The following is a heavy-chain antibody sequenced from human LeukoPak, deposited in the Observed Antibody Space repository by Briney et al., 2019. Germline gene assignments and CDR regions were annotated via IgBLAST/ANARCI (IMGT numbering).Heavy chain of an antibody. V-gene: IGHV3-30*18. CDR3: AKAQAYGGFDY. CDR2: ISYDGSNK. D-gene: IGHD3-16*01. J-gene: IGHJ4*02. CDR1: GFTFSSYG. Sequence: GGSLRLSCAASGFTFSSYGMHWVRQAPGKGLEWVAVISYDGSNKYYADSVKGRFTISRDNSENTLYLQMNSLRAEDTAVYCCAKAQAYGGFDYWGQGTLVTVSS.